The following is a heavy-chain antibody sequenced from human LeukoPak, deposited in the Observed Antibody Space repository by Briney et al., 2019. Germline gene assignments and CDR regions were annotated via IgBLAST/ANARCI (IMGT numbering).Heavy chain of an antibody. CDR2: ISNDGGDK. V-gene: IGHV3-30*04. D-gene: IGHD3-9*01. J-gene: IGHJ6*02. Sequence: GGSLRISSAASAFTFRTFAMQSVRQAPGKGLEWVAVISNDGGDKYYADSVKGRFTISRDNSKNTLYLQMNSLRAEDTAVYYCARDSEITIFFSPLMDVWGQGTTVTVSS. CDR1: AFTFRTFA. CDR3: ARDSEITIFFSPLMDV.